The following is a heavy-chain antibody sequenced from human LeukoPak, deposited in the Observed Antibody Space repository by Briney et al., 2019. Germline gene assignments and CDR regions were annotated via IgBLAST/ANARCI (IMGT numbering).Heavy chain of an antibody. Sequence: SETLSLTCTVSGGSISSYYWSWIRQPPGKGLEWIGYIYYSGSTNYNPSLKSRVTISVDTSKNQFSLKLSSVTAADTAVYYCAKIYCSSVTCYFDLWGQGTLVTVSS. CDR2: IYYSGST. CDR1: GGSISSYY. V-gene: IGHV4-59*01. J-gene: IGHJ4*02. D-gene: IGHD2-2*01. CDR3: AKIYCSSVTCYFDL.